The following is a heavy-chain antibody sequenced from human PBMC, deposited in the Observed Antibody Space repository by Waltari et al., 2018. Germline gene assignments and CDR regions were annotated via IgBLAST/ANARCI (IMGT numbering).Heavy chain of an antibody. CDR2: ISSSSSTI. Sequence: EVQLVESGGGLVQPGGSLRLSCAASGFTFSSYSMNWVRQAPGKGLEWVSYISSSSSTIYYADSVKGRFTISRDNAKNSLYLQMNSLRAEDTAVYYCASAYGDYFVYYYGVDVWGQGTTVTVSS. CDR3: ASAYGDYFVYYYGVDV. J-gene: IGHJ6*02. V-gene: IGHV3-48*01. CDR1: GFTFSSYS. D-gene: IGHD4-17*01.